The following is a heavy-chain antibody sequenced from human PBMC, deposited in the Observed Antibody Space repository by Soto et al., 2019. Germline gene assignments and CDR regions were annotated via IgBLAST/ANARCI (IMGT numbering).Heavy chain of an antibody. D-gene: IGHD2-15*01. CDR1: GGSISNYY. CDR2: IYDSGYT. CDR3: AAAPRD. Sequence: QVQLQESGPGLVKPSETLSLTCTVSGGSISNYYWSWVRQPPGKGLGWIGYIYDSGYTKYNPSRRSGVPISGDTSKNQFSLRLTSVTAADTAVYYCAAAPRDWGQGTLVTVS. J-gene: IGHJ4*02. V-gene: IGHV4-59*01.